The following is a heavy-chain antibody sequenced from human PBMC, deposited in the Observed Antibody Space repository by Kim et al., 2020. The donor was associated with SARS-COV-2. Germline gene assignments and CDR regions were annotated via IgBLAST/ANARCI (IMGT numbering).Heavy chain of an antibody. J-gene: IGHJ4*02. D-gene: IGHD4-17*01. V-gene: IGHV4-34*01. Sequence: SETLSLTCAVYGGSFSGYYWSWIRQPPGKGLEWIGEINHSGSTNYNPSLKSRVTISVDTSKNQFSLKLSSVTAADTAVYYCARGLSRLRCPGYWGQGTLV. CDR3: ARGLSRLRCPGY. CDR1: GGSFSGYY. CDR2: INHSGST.